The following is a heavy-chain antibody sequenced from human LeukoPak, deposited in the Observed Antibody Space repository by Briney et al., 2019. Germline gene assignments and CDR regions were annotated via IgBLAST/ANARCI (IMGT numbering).Heavy chain of an antibody. D-gene: IGHD3-10*01. Sequence: PGGSLRLSCVASGFSFNNYRMTWVRQAPGKGLEWVANIKQDGSEKQYVDSVKGRFAISRDNAKKSLYLQINTLRAEDTAVYYCARPGITAFDIWGQGTMVTVSS. CDR1: GFSFNNYR. CDR2: IKQDGSEK. CDR3: ARPGITAFDI. J-gene: IGHJ3*02. V-gene: IGHV3-7*03.